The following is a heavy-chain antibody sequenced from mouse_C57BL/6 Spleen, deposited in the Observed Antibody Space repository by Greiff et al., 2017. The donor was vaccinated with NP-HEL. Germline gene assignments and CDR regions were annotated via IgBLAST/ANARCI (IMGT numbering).Heavy chain of an antibody. CDR3: AIGDYYGSSPFAY. J-gene: IGHJ3*01. CDR2: INPNNGGT. V-gene: IGHV1-18*01. D-gene: IGHD1-1*01. CDR1: GYTFTDYN. Sequence: EVQVVESGPELVKPGASVKIPCKASGYTFTDYNMDWVKQSHGKSLEWIGDINPNNGGTNYNQKFKGKATLTVDKSSSTAYMELRSLTSEDTAVYYCAIGDYYGSSPFAYWGQGTLVTVSA.